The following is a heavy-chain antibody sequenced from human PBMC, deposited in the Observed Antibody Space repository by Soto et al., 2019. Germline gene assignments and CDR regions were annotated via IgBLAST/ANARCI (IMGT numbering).Heavy chain of an antibody. J-gene: IGHJ5*01. CDR1: GGSVRAPDW. CDR2: VHISGHS. V-gene: IGHV4-4*02. D-gene: IGHD1-1*01. CDR3: ARVRQGCSANNCYFDP. Sequence: SETLSLTFTLSGGSVRAPDWWNWVRQSPDKGLEWIAEVHISGHSNYNPSLRSRVSVSIDSSKNQFYLNLNSVTAADTAIYYCARVRQGCSANNCYFDPWGQGTQVTVSS.